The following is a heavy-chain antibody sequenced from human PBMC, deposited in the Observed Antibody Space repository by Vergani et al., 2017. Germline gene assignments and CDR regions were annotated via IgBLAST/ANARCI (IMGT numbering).Heavy chain of an antibody. Sequence: QVQLVQSGAEVKKPGASVKVSCKASGYTFTGYYMHWVRQAPGQGLEWMGWINPNSGGTNYAQKFQGRVTMTRDTSISTAYMELSSLRSEATAVYYCARERVEVGGSYHLDYWGQGTLVTVSS. V-gene: IGHV1-2*02. J-gene: IGHJ4*02. CDR3: ARERVEVGGSYHLDY. CDR2: INPNSGGT. CDR1: GYTFTGYY. D-gene: IGHD1-26*01.